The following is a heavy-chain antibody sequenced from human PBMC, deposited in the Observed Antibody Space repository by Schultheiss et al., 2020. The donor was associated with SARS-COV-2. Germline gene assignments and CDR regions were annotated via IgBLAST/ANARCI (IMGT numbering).Heavy chain of an antibody. J-gene: IGHJ3*02. V-gene: IGHV3-53*01. CDR3: ARVQSPIVVVPAASDI. CDR2: IYSGGST. CDR1: GFTFSGSA. D-gene: IGHD2-2*01. Sequence: GGSLRLSCAASGFTFSGSAMHWVRQAPGKGLEWVSVIYSGGSTYYADSVKGRFTISRDNAKNSLYLQMNSLRAEDTAVYYCARVQSPIVVVPAASDIWGQGTMVTVSS.